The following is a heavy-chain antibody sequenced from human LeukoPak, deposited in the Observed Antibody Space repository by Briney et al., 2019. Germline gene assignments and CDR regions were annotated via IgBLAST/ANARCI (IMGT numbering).Heavy chain of an antibody. V-gene: IGHV1-2*04. D-gene: IGHD4-17*01. Sequence: ASVKVSFKASGYTFTDYYINWVRQAPGQGLEWMGWINPNSGGTNYAQKFQGWVTVTRDTSISTAYMELSRLRYDDTAIYYCARLPRNYGDYVAYWGQGTLVTVSS. J-gene: IGHJ4*02. CDR1: GYTFTDYY. CDR3: ARLPRNYGDYVAY. CDR2: INPNSGGT.